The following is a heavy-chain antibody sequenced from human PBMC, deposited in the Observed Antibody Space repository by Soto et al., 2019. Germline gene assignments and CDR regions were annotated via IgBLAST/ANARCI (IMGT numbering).Heavy chain of an antibody. CDR2: IKSKSDGETI. V-gene: IGHV3-15*01. CDR1: GFTFSNAW. CDR3: TTDWGLTKLDYASGLGTYRRFDY. Sequence: EVQLVESGGGFVKPGGSLRLSCAASGFTFSNAWMTWVRQAPGKGLEWVGRIKSKSDGETIDYAAPVKGRFRISRDDSKNTVDLQMDSLKTADAAIYYFTTDWGLTKLDYASGLGTYRRFDYWGQGNLVTVSS. J-gene: IGHJ4*02. D-gene: IGHD3-16*02.